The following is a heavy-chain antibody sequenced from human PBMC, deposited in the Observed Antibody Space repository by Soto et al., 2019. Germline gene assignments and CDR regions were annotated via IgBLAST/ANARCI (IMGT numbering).Heavy chain of an antibody. CDR1: GYTFTSYA. V-gene: IGHV1-3*01. CDR3: ARGGSEYETGAFDI. Sequence: ASVKVSCKASGYTFTSYAMHWVRQAPGQRLEWMGWINAGNGNTKYSQKFQGRVTITRDTSASTAYMELSSLRSDDTAVYYCARGGSEYETGAFDIWGQGTMVTVSS. D-gene: IGHD6-25*01. CDR2: INAGNGNT. J-gene: IGHJ3*02.